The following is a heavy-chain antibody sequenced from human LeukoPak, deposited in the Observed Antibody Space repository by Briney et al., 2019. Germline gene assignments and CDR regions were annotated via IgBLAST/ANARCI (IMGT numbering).Heavy chain of an antibody. CDR3: ARAISGSYYIVDY. V-gene: IGHV4-59*01. D-gene: IGHD1-26*01. CDR1: GGSISSYY. J-gene: IGHJ4*02. CDR2: IYYSGST. Sequence: SETLSLTCTVSGGSISSYYWSWIRQPPGKGLEWIGYIYYSGSTNYNPPLKSLVTISVDTSKNQFSLKLSSVTAADTAVYYCARAISGSYYIVDYWGQGTLVTVSS.